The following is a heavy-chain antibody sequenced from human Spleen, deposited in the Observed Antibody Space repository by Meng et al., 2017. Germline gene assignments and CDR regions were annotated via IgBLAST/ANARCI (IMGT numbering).Heavy chain of an antibody. Sequence: GGSLRLSCAASGFTFSSYDINWVRQAPGKGLEWVSYISWSGSTIYYADSVKGRFTISRDNAKNSLYLHMNSLRVEDTAVYYCARDGDGSGWYPDAFDIWGQGTMVTVSS. CDR3: ARDGDGSGWYPDAFDI. D-gene: IGHD6-19*01. V-gene: IGHV3-48*03. J-gene: IGHJ3*02. CDR1: GFTFSSYD. CDR2: ISWSGSTI.